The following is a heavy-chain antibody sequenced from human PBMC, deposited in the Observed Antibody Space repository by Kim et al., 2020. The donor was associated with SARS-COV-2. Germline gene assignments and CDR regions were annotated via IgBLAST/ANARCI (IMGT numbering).Heavy chain of an antibody. V-gene: IGHV1-3*01. Sequence: KYSQKFQGRVTITRDTSAGTAYMELSSLRSEDTAVYYCSRKRQQLGAFDIWGQGTMVTVSS. CDR3: SRKRQQLGAFDI. J-gene: IGHJ3*02. D-gene: IGHD6-13*01.